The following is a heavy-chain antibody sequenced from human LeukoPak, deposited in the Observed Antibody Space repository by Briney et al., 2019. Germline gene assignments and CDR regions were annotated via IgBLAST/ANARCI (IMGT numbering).Heavy chain of an antibody. V-gene: IGHV3-7*01. D-gene: IGHD5-12*01. Sequence: GGSLRLSCAASGFTFSSYWITWVRQAPGKGLEWVANINQAGSEKFYVDSVKGRFTISRDNAKNSLYLQMNSLRAEDTAVYYCARDGGVSGYDLLDHWGQGTLVTVSS. J-gene: IGHJ4*02. CDR2: INQAGSEK. CDR3: ARDGGVSGYDLLDH. CDR1: GFTFSSYW.